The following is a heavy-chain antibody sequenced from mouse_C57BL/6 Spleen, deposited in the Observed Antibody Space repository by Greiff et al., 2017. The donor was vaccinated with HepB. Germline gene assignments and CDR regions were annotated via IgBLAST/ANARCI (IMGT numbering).Heavy chain of an antibody. V-gene: IGHV1-7*01. CDR2: INPSSGYT. D-gene: IGHD3-2*02. J-gene: IGHJ2*01. CDR3: ARSGTAQALYFDY. CDR1: GYTFTSYW. Sequence: VQLVESGAELAKPGASVKLSCKASGYTFTSYWMHWVKQRPGQGLEWIGYINPSSGYTKYNQKFKDKATLTEDKSSSPAYMQLSSLTDEDSAVYYGARSGTAQALYFDYWGQGTTLTVSS.